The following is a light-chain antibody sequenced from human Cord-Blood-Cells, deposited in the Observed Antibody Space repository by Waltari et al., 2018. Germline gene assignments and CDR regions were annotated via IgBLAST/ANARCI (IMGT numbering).Light chain of an antibody. CDR1: QSISSY. CDR3: QQSYSTPPIT. CDR2: AAS. Sequence: DIQMTQSPSSLSASVGDRVTITCRASQSISSYLNWYQQKPRKAPKLPIYAASSLQSGVPSRFSGSGSGTDFTLTISSLQPEDFATYYCQQSYSTPPITFGQGTRLEIK. V-gene: IGKV1-39*01. J-gene: IGKJ5*01.